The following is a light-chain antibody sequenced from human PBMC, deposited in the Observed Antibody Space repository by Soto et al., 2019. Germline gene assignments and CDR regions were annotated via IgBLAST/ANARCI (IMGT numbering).Light chain of an antibody. V-gene: IGKV1-5*01. J-gene: IGKJ3*01. Sequence: DIQMTQSPSTLSASVGDRVTITCRASQSISSWLAWYQQKPGKAPKLLIFGASSLRSGVPSRFSGSGSGTNFTLTISSLQPEDFATYFCQQAISLPLTFGPGTKVDIK. CDR1: QSISSW. CDR2: GAS. CDR3: QQAISLPLT.